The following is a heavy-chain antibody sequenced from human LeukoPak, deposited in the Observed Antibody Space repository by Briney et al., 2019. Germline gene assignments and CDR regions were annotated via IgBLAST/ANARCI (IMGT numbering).Heavy chain of an antibody. Sequence: ASVKVSCKASGYTFTGYYMHWVRQAPGQGLEWMGRINPNSGGTNYAQKFQGRVTMTRDTSISTAYMELSRLRSGDTAVYYCARGYCSGGTCYLVENWLDPWGQGTLVTVSS. CDR1: GYTFTGYY. J-gene: IGHJ5*02. V-gene: IGHV1-2*06. D-gene: IGHD2-15*01. CDR2: INPNSGGT. CDR3: ARGYCSGGTCYLVENWLDP.